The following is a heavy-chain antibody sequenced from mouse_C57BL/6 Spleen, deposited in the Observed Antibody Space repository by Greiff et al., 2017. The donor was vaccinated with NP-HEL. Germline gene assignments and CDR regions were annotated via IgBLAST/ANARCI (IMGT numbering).Heavy chain of an antibody. CDR2: IHPNSGST. CDR3: ARGFTTVVAEAY. D-gene: IGHD1-1*01. J-gene: IGHJ3*01. CDR1: GYTFTSYW. V-gene: IGHV1-64*01. Sequence: QVQLQQSGAELVKPGASVKLSCKASGYTFTSYWMHWVKQRPGQGLEWIGMIHPNSGSTNYNEKFKSKATLTVDKSSSTAYMQLSSLTSEDSAVYYCARGFTTVVAEAYWGQGTLVTVSA.